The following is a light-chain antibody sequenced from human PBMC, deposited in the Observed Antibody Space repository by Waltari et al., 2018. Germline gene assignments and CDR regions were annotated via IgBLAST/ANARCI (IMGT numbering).Light chain of an antibody. V-gene: IGLV1-40*01. Sequence: QSVLTQPPSVSGAPGQRVTISCTGSSSNIGAGYHVHWYQHLPGTAPKLLISDDINRPSGVPDRFSGSQSGTSASLTITGLQPEDEADYYCQSCDSRLSVHYVFGTGTRVTVL. CDR2: DDI. CDR1: SSNIGAGYH. J-gene: IGLJ1*01. CDR3: QSCDSRLSVHYV.